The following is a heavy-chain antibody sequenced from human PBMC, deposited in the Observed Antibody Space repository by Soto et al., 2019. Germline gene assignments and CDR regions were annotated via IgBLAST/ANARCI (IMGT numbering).Heavy chain of an antibody. V-gene: IGHV1-69*06. CDR3: ASAQRDYGDPTAYYYYYGMDV. Sequence: QVQLVQSGAEVKKPGSSVKVSCKASGGTFSSYAISWVRQAPGQGLEWMGGIIPIFGTANYAQKFQGRVTITADKSTSTAYMELSSLRSEDTAVYYCASAQRDYGDPTAYYYYYGMDVWGQGTTVTVSS. D-gene: IGHD4-17*01. J-gene: IGHJ6*02. CDR2: IIPIFGTA. CDR1: GGTFSSYA.